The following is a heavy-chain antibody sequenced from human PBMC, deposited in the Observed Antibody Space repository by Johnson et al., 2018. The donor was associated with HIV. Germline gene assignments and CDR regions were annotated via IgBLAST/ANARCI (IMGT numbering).Heavy chain of an antibody. CDR1: GFTFRSYW. CDR2: INQDGSEE. V-gene: IGHV3-7*01. D-gene: IGHD5-18*01. J-gene: IGHJ3*02. Sequence: VQLVESGGGLVQPGGSLRLSCAASGFTFRSYWMSWVRQAPVKGLEWVANINQDGSEEYYVDSVKGRFTISRDNAKNSLYLQLNSLTAADTAVYYCARERGPWKHLWLRDAFDIWGQGTMVTVSS. CDR3: ARERGPWKHLWLRDAFDI.